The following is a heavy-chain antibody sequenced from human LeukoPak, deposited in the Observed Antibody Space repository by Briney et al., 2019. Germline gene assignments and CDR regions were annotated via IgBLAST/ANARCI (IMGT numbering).Heavy chain of an antibody. D-gene: IGHD3-3*01. J-gene: IGHJ4*02. CDR1: GFTFSDYA. CDR2: IWHDGTNK. CDR3: ARDHTIFGVVYYFAH. V-gene: IGHV3-33*08. Sequence: PGTSLRLSCAASGFTFSDYAMHWVRQAPGKGLEWVAVIWHDGTNKYYSDSVEGRFTISRDNSKNIVELQMSGLRAEDTAVYNCARDHTIFGVVYYFAHWGRGPLVTVSS.